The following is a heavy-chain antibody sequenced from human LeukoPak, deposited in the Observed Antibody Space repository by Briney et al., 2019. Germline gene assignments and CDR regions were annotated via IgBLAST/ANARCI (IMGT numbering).Heavy chain of an antibody. J-gene: IGHJ4*02. V-gene: IGHV3-21*01. CDR2: ISSGGNYL. Sequence: GGSLRLSCAVSGVTFSSFSMNWVRQAPGKGLEWVSSISSGGNYLYYADSVKGRFTISRDNAQNSLYLQMNSLRAEDTAVYYCARGLNDSSGHWDQGTLVTVSS. CDR1: GVTFSSFS. CDR3: ARGLNDSSGH. D-gene: IGHD3-22*01.